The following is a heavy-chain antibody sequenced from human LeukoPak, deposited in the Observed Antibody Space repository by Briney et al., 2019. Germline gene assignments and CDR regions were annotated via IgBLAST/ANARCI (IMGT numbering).Heavy chain of an antibody. J-gene: IGHJ3*02. D-gene: IGHD2/OR15-2a*01. CDR1: GYSFTNYW. Sequence: GESLTISCKASGYSFTNYWIAWVRQMPGKGLEWMGTIYPGDSDARYSPSFQGQVTLSADRSITTAYLQWPSLKASDTAIYYCARPYSTVITDAYDMWGQGTMVIVSS. CDR3: ARPYSTVITDAYDM. V-gene: IGHV5-51*01. CDR2: IYPGDSDA.